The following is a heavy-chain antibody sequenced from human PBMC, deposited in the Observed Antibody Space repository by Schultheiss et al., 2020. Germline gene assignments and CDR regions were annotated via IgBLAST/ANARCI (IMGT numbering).Heavy chain of an antibody. CDR1: GFTFSSYA. J-gene: IGHJ4*02. V-gene: IGHV3-23*01. D-gene: IGHD4-17*01. CDR2: ISGSGGST. CDR3: ARDDYGDYGGLY. Sequence: GGSLRLYCAASGFTFSSYAMSWVRQAPGKGLEWVSAISGSGGSTYYADSVKGRFTISRDNTKNSLYLQMNSLRAEDTAVYYCARDDYGDYGGLYWGQGTLVTVSS.